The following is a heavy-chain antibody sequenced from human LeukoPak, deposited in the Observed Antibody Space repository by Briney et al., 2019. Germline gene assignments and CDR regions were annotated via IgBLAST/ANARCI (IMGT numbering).Heavy chain of an antibody. CDR1: GGSISGSSYY. J-gene: IGHJ4*02. CDR2: IYYSGST. V-gene: IGHV4-31*03. CDR3: ARDTYDSSGYPYYFDY. Sequence: SETLSLTCTVSGGSISGSSYYWSWIRQHPGKGLEWIGYIYYSGSTYYNPSLKSRVTISVDTSKNQFSLKLSSVTAADTAVYYCARDTYDSSGYPYYFDYWGQGTLVTVSS. D-gene: IGHD3-22*01.